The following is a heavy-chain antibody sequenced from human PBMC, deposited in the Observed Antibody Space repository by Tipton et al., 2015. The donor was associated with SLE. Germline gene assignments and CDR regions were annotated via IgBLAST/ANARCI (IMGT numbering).Heavy chain of an antibody. D-gene: IGHD2-21*02. CDR3: ARSRLYPGPDAFDI. Sequence: TLSLTCTVSGDSISSGSYYWSWIRQPAGKGLEWIGRIYTSGSTNYNPSLKSRVTISVDTSKNQFSLKLRSLTAADTAVYYCARSRLYPGPDAFDIWGQGTMVTVSS. CDR1: GDSISSGSYY. CDR2: IYTSGST. V-gene: IGHV4-61*02. J-gene: IGHJ3*02.